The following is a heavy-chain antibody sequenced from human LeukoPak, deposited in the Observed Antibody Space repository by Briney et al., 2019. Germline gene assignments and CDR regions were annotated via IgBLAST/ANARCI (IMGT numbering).Heavy chain of an antibody. CDR1: GFTFSSYA. D-gene: IGHD6-19*01. CDR2: ISSGSSYI. Sequence: GRSLRLSCAASGFTFSSYAMHWVRQAPGKGLEWVSSISSGSSYIYYADSVKGRFTISRDNAKNSLYLQMNSLRAEDTAVYYCASIAVAGTGYWGQGTLVTVSS. V-gene: IGHV3-21*01. CDR3: ASIAVAGTGY. J-gene: IGHJ4*02.